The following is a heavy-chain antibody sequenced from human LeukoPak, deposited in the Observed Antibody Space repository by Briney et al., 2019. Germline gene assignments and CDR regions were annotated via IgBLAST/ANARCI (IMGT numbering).Heavy chain of an antibody. V-gene: IGHV4-59*08. J-gene: IGHJ4*02. Sequence: SETLSLTCTVSGGSISSYYWSWIRQPAGKGLEWIAYIFQSGDARYNPSLKSRVTIALDTSKNQFSLTLSSVTAADTAVYYCARHFLRGGFDSWGQGVLVPVSS. CDR2: IFQSGDA. D-gene: IGHD5-12*01. CDR1: GGSISSYY. CDR3: ARHFLRGGFDS.